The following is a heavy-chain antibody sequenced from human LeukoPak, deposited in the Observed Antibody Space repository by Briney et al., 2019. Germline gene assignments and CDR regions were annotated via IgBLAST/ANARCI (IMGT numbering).Heavy chain of an antibody. J-gene: IGHJ6*03. CDR2: INHRGST. V-gene: IGHV4-34*01. D-gene: IGHD1-14*01. CDR3: ARATGSTDLWPSSYYYHMDV. Sequence: PSETLSLTRAVSGGSFSGYYWSWIRQPPGKGLEWIGEINHRGSTNYTPTLKSRVTISVDTSKTQFSLKLSSVTAADTAVYYCARATGSTDLWPSSYYYHMDVWGKGTTVTVSS. CDR1: GGSFSGYY.